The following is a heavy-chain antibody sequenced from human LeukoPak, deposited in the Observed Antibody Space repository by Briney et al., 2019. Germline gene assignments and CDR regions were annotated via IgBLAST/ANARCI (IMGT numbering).Heavy chain of an antibody. CDR1: GGSISSYY. Sequence: SETLSLTCTVSGGSISSYYWSWIRQPPGKGLEWIGNIYYSETTNYNPSLKSRVFISVDTPKNLLSLKLSSVTAADTAVYYCARGSTSILWGRGTLVTVSS. V-gene: IGHV4-59*01. J-gene: IGHJ2*01. CDR2: IYYSETT. CDR3: ARGSTSIL.